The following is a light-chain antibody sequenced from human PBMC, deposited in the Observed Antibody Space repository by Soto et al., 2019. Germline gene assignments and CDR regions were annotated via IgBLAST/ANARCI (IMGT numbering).Light chain of an antibody. CDR1: QSVGSD. J-gene: IGKJ4*01. Sequence: EIVRTQSPGTLSVSLGERATLSCRASQSVGSDLAWYQQKPGQAPSLLIYGASTRATGIPGRISGSGSGTEFTLTISSLQSEDFAVYYCQHYNNWPLTFGGGTKVEIK. CDR2: GAS. V-gene: IGKV3-15*01. CDR3: QHYNNWPLT.